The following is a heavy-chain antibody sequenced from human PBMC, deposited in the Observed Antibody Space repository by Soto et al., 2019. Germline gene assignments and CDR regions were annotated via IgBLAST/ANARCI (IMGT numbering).Heavy chain of an antibody. V-gene: IGHV3-30*18. Sequence: PGGSLRLSCAASGFNFSSHGIHWVRQAPGKGLEWVAVISNDGIDMRYADSVKGRITMSRDNSKNTVFLQMNSLRAEDTAVYYCAKTAYYYDSSGYPRAYYYYYYGMDVWGQGTTVTVSS. J-gene: IGHJ6*02. CDR1: GFNFSSHG. CDR2: ISNDGIDM. D-gene: IGHD3-22*01. CDR3: AKTAYYYDSSGYPRAYYYYYYGMDV.